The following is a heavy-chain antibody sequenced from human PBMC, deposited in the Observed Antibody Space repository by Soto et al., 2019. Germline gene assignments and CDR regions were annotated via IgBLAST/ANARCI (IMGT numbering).Heavy chain of an antibody. V-gene: IGHV1-69*18. CDR2: LIPMFGTT. Sequence: QVQLVQSGAEVKTPGSSVKVSCKASGGTFSSYSINWVRQAPGQGLEWMGRLIPMFGTTDYAQRFQGRVTFTADESTSTASMEVTNLTYADTAVYYCARAVVLTFTRFYDMDVWGQGTTVTVSS. CDR1: GGTFSSYS. CDR3: ARAVVLTFTRFYDMDV. D-gene: IGHD3-9*01. J-gene: IGHJ6*02.